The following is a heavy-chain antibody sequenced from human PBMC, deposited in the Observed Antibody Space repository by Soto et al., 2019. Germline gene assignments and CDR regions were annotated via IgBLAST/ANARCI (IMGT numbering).Heavy chain of an antibody. J-gene: IGHJ3*02. CDR2: ISSSSSYI. CDR3: ARTGSGSYPDAFDI. CDR1: GFTFSSYS. Sequence: GGSLRLSCAASGFTFSSYSMNWVRQAPGKGLEWVLSISSSSSYIYYADSVKGRFTISRDNAKNSLYLQMNSLRAEDTAVYYCARTGSGSYPDAFDIWGQGTMVTVSS. V-gene: IGHV3-21*01. D-gene: IGHD3-10*01.